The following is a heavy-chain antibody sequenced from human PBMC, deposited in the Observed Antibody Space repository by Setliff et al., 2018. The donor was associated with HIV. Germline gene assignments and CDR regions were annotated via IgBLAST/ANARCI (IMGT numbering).Heavy chain of an antibody. CDR3: AAGYCGGDCYSRQSYFDC. V-gene: IGHV1-69*13. J-gene: IGHJ4*02. Sequence: GASVKVSCKASGGTFSSHAISWVRQAPGQGLEWMGGIIPIFGTANYAQKFQGRVTITADESTSTAYMELSSLRSEDTAVYYCAAGYCGGDCYSRQSYFDCWGQGTLVTVSS. CDR1: GGTFSSHA. CDR2: IIPIFGTA. D-gene: IGHD2-21*02.